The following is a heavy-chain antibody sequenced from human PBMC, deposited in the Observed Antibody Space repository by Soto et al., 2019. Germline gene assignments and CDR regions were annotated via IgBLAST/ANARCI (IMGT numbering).Heavy chain of an antibody. V-gene: IGHV4-30-4*01. CDR1: GGSISSGDYF. Sequence: QVQLQESGPGLVKPSQTLSLTCTVSGGSISSGDYFWSWTRRSPGKGLEWIGYISSIGSTYYNPSLKSRVSVSRDTSKNQFSLKLSSVTTTDTAVYYCARGLVIRPYYYHGMDVWGQGTTVTVSS. D-gene: IGHD3-9*01. J-gene: IGHJ6*02. CDR3: ARGLVIRPYYYHGMDV. CDR2: ISSIGST.